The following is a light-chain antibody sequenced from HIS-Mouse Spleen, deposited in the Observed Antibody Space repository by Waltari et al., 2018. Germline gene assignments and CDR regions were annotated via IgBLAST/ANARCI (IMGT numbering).Light chain of an antibody. CDR3: AAWDDSLSGVV. V-gene: IGLV1-47*01. Sequence: QSVLTQPPSASGTPGQRVTIPCSGSSSNIGSNYVYWYQQLPGTAPKLLSYWNHQWPSVLPARSPGSRSGTSASVDISGLRSEDEADYYCAAWDDSLSGVVFGGGTKLTVL. J-gene: IGLJ2*01. CDR2: WNH. CDR1: SSNIGSNY.